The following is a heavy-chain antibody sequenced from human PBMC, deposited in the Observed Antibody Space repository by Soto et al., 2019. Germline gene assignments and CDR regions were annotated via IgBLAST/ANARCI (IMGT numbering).Heavy chain of an antibody. CDR3: ARRPYYYDSSGYADAFDI. V-gene: IGHV4-34*01. D-gene: IGHD3-22*01. CDR2: INHSGST. Sequence: SETLSLTCAVYGGSFSGYYWSWIRQPPGKGLEWIGEINHSGSTNYSPSLKSRVTISVDTSKNQFSLKLSSVTAADTAVYYCARRPYYYDSSGYADAFDIWGQGTMVTVSS. J-gene: IGHJ3*02. CDR1: GGSFSGYY.